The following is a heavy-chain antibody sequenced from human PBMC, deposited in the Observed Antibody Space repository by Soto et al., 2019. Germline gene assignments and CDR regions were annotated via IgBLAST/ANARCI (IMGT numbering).Heavy chain of an antibody. CDR1: GYTFTSYS. V-gene: IGHV1-3*01. D-gene: IGHD3-16*01. Sequence: GASVKVSCKASGYTFTSYSMHWVLQAPGQRLEWMGWINAGNANTKYSQKFQGRVTITRATSASTAYMELSSLRSEDTAVYYCARGLNVYYFDYWGQGTLVTVSS. CDR2: INAGNANT. CDR3: ARGLNVYYFDY. J-gene: IGHJ4*02.